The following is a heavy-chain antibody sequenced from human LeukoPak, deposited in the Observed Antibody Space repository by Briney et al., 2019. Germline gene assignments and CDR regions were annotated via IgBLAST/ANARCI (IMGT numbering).Heavy chain of an antibody. J-gene: IGHJ6*02. Sequence: GASVNVSCKASGYTFTSYAMNWVRQAPGQGLEWMGWINTNTGNPTYAQGFTGRFVFSLDTSVSTAYLQISSLKAEDTAVYYCAREQTNYDFWSGYYTDYYYYGMDVWGQGTTVTVSS. V-gene: IGHV7-4-1*02. CDR3: AREQTNYDFWSGYYTDYYYYGMDV. CDR2: INTNTGNP. CDR1: GYTFTSYA. D-gene: IGHD3-3*01.